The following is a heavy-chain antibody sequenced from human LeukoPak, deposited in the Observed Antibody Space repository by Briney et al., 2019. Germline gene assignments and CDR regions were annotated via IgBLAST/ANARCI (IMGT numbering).Heavy chain of an antibody. CDR1: GFTFSTYA. CDR3: ARQLWRYYYYGMDV. V-gene: IGHV3-23*01. J-gene: IGHJ6*02. Sequence: GGSLRLSCAASGFTFSTYAMSWVRQAPGKGLEWVSAISGSGGSTYYADSVKGRFTISRDNSKNTLYLQMNSLRAEDTAVYYCARQLWRYYYYGMDVWGQGTTVTVSS. D-gene: IGHD5-18*01. CDR2: ISGSGGST.